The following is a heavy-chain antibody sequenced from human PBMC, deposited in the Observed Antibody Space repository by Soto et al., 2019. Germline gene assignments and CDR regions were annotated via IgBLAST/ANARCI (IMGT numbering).Heavy chain of an antibody. J-gene: IGHJ4*02. CDR3: AKGGDGYCSTTSCLFHFDY. D-gene: IGHD2-2*01. Sequence: EVQLLESGGGLVQTGGSLRLSCAASGFTFSTYAMSWVRQAPGKGPEWVSTISGSADATFYADSVKGRFAIFRDNSRTMFYLQMNSLRAEDTAVYYCAKGGDGYCSTTSCLFHFDYWGPGTLATVSS. V-gene: IGHV3-23*01. CDR2: ISGSADAT. CDR1: GFTFSTYA.